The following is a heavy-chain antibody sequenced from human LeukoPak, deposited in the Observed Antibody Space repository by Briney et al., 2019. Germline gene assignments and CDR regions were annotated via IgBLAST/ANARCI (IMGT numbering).Heavy chain of an antibody. J-gene: IGHJ4*02. CDR3: ARDLYASGKIAVDY. CDR2: INPSTGGT. Sequence: ASVKVSCKASGYTFTGYYMHWVRQAPGQGLEWMGWINPSTGGTNYAQRFQGRVTMTRDTSISAPYMELSSLRSDDTAVYYCARDLYASGKIAVDYWGQGALVTVSS. CDR1: GYTFTGYY. V-gene: IGHV1-2*02. D-gene: IGHD3-10*01.